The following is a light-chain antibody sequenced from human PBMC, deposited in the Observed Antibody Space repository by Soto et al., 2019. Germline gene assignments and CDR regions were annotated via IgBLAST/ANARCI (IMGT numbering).Light chain of an antibody. J-gene: IGLJ2*01. CDR2: DVN. V-gene: IGLV2-14*01. CDR1: ISDIGGYNF. CDR3: ASYTRTTTLV. Sequence: QSALTQPASVSGSPGQSITISCTGTISDIGGYNFISWYQHHPGKAPKLVIYDVNNRPSGISYRFSGSKSGNTASLTISGLQADDEADYYCASYTRTTTLVFGGGTNLTVL.